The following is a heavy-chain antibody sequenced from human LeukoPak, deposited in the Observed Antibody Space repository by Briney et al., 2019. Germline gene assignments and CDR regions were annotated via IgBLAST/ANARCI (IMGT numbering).Heavy chain of an antibody. CDR3: ARGFGSSWYSHYYYMDV. CDR2: INHSGST. CDR1: GGSFSGYY. D-gene: IGHD6-13*01. J-gene: IGHJ6*03. Sequence: PSETLSLTCAVYGGSFSGYYWSWIRQPPGKGLEWIGEINHSGSTNYNPSLKSRVTISVDTSKNQFSLKLSSVTAADTAVYYCARGFGSSWYSHYYYMDVWGKGTTVTVSS. V-gene: IGHV4-34*01.